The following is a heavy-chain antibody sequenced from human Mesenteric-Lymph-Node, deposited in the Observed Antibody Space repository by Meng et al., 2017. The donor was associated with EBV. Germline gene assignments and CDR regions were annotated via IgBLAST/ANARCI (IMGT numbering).Heavy chain of an antibody. CDR1: GYPSSKWC. V-gene: IGHV1-18*01. CDR3: AADSWCDP. Sequence: QVRLVQSGPEVKEAGGAVNASCKPSGYPSSKWCISWVRQVPGQGLGWVGWITPYKRNTYYGQNVQGRVTMATDTSAGTADMGLRSLRFDDAAVYYCAADSWCDPWGLGTLVTVSS. CDR2: ITPYKRNT. J-gene: IGHJ5*02.